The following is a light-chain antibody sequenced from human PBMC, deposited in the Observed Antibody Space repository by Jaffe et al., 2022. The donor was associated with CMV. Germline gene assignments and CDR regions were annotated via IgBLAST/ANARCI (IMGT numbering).Light chain of an antibody. Sequence: EIVLTQSPATLSLSPGERVTLSCRASQSVGNYIAWYQHKLGQPPRLLIYDASNRATGIPARFSGSGSGTDFTLTISSLEPDDFALYYCQHRTNWPPVFTFGPGTRVESK. CDR1: QSVGNY. CDR2: DAS. V-gene: IGKV3-11*01. J-gene: IGKJ3*01. CDR3: QHRTNWPPVFT.